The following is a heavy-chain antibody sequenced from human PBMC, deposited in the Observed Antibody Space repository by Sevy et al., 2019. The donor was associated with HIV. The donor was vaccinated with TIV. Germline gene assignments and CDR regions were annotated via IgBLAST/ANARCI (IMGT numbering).Heavy chain of an antibody. V-gene: IGHV3-30*18. J-gene: IGHJ6*03. CDR2: ISYDGSNK. Sequence: GGSLRLSCAASGFTFSSYGMHWVRQAPGKGLEWVAVISYDGSNKYYADSVKGRFTISRDNSKNTLYLQMNSLRAEDTAGYYWAKDPGAYYYYMDVWGKGTTVTVSS. CDR3: AKDPGAYYYYMDV. CDR1: GFTFSSYG.